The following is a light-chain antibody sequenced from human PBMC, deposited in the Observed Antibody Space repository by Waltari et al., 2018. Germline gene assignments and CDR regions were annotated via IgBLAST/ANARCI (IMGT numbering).Light chain of an antibody. CDR3: QTGGFGIWV. Sequence: QLLLTQSPSASASLGASVKLTCTLSSGHSNYAIAWHQQPPDKGPRYLMKVNSDGSHIKGDGIPDRFSGSSSGAERYLTISSLQSEDEADYYCQTGGFGIWVFGGGTKLTVL. J-gene: IGLJ3*02. CDR1: SGHSNYA. V-gene: IGLV4-69*01. CDR2: VNSDGSH.